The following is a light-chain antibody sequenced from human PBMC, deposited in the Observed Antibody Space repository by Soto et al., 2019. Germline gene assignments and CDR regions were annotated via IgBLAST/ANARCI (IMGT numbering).Light chain of an antibody. J-gene: IGKJ1*01. V-gene: IGKV1-5*03. CDR1: QTISSW. CDR3: QQYNSYSPWT. Sequence: DIQMTQSPSSLSGSVGYRFTITCRASQTISSWLAWYQQKPGKAPKLLIYKASTLKSGVPSRFSGSGSGTEFTLTIRSLQPDDFATYYCQQYNSYSPWTFGQGTTGDIK. CDR2: KAS.